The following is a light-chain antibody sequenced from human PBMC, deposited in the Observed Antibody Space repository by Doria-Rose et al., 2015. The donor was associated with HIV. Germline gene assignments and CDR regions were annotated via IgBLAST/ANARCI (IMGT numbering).Light chain of an antibody. Sequence: SRSPSSLYASVGDSVTITCRPSQGVRTYLAWWQQKPGKVPKLLIYTASTLQSGVPARFSGSGSGADFTLTISSLQPEDFAAYYCQKYSSAPHTFGQGTKVEIK. V-gene: IGKV1-27*01. J-gene: IGKJ1*01. CDR3: QKYSSAPHT. CDR2: TAS. CDR1: QGVRTY.